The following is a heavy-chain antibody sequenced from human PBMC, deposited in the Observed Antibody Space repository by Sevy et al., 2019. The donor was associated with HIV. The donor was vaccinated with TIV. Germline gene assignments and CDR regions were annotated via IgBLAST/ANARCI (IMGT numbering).Heavy chain of an antibody. V-gene: IGHV3-53*01. CDR1: GFAISRSY. J-gene: IGHJ4*02. Sequence: GGSLRLSCAASGFAISRSYMSWVRQAPGKGLEWVSLTSSGGTTYYADSVKGRFTVSRDSSKNTLYLQINSLRAEDTTVYSCARSQQDNSGWYHFDYWGQGTLVTVSS. CDR3: ARSQQDNSGWYHFDY. CDR2: TSSGGTT. D-gene: IGHD6-19*01.